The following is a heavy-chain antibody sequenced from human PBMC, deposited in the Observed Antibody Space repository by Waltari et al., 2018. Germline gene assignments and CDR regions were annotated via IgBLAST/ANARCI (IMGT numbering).Heavy chain of an antibody. CDR1: GDSVTSSYL. Sequence: QLQLHESSPGLVRPSETLSVTCAVSGDSVTSSYLWPWVRQSPGKGREWIGQVHGSGRTNYNPSFASRVTVSLDTSNNQVSLKLTSATAADTAVYYCARDRGRGLYLDSWGPGTLVTVSP. CDR3: ARDRGRGLYLDS. CDR2: VHGSGRT. V-gene: IGHV4-4*02. J-gene: IGHJ4*02. D-gene: IGHD2-15*01.